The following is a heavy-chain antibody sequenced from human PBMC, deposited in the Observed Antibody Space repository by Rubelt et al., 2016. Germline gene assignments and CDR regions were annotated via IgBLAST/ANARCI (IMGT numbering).Heavy chain of an antibody. V-gene: IGHV3-7*05. D-gene: IGHD2-2*01. Sequence: RRSGRQAPGKGLEWVANIRQDGSEKYYLDSVKGRFTISRDNAKNSLYLQMNSLRAEDTAVYHCTRSSCSSTFCLFDAFDMWGQGTMVTVSS. CDR2: IRQDGSEK. J-gene: IGHJ3*02. CDR3: TRSSCSSTFCLFDAFDM.